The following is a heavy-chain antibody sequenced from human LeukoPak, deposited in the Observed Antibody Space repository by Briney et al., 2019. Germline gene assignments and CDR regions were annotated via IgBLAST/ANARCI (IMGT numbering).Heavy chain of an antibody. Sequence: SETLSLTCTVSGGSISSYYWSWIRQPAGKGLEWIGRIYSSGSTDYNPSLKSRVTMSVDTSKNQFSLKLTSVTAADTAVYYCARAAVLRGVRHFDHWGRGTLVTVSS. CDR3: ARAAVLRGVRHFDH. V-gene: IGHV4-4*07. J-gene: IGHJ2*01. D-gene: IGHD3-10*01. CDR1: GGSISSYY. CDR2: IYSSGST.